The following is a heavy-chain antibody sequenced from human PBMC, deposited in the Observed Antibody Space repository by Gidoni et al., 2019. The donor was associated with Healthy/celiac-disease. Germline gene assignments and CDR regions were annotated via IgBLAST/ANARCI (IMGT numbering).Heavy chain of an antibody. Sequence: QVQLQQWGAGLLKPSETLSLTCAVYGGSFSGYYWSWIRQPPGKGLEWIGEINHSGSTNYNPSLKSRVTISVDTSKNQFSLKLSSVTAADTAVYYCARRRGYGRGRFDPWGQGTLVTVSS. J-gene: IGHJ5*02. V-gene: IGHV4-34*01. CDR1: GGSFSGYY. CDR2: INHSGST. D-gene: IGHD4-17*01. CDR3: ARRRGYGRGRFDP.